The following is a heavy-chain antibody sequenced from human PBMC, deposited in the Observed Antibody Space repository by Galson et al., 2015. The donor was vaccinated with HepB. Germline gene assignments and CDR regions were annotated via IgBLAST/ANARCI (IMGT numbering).Heavy chain of an antibody. CDR3: ARGDGGYRGWFDP. CDR2: IYYSGST. V-gene: IGHV4-39*07. J-gene: IGHJ5*02. CDR1: GGSISSSSYY. Sequence: SETLSLTCTVSGGSISSSSYYWGWIRQPPGKGLEWIGSIYYSGSTYYNPSLKSRVTISVDTSKNQFSLKLSSVTAADTAVYYCARGDGGYRGWFDPWGQGTLVTVSS. D-gene: IGHD1-1*01.